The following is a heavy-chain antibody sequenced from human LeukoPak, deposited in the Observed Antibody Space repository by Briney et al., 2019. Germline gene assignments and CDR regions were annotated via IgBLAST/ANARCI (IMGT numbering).Heavy chain of an antibody. J-gene: IGHJ6*02. CDR2: ISWNSGTI. Sequence: GGSLRLFCAASGFTFDDYAMHWVRQAPGKGLGCVSGISWNSGTIVYADSVKGRFTISRDNAKNSLYLQMNSLRTEDTALYYCAKDMDGGQRDLVILEAVLDVWGQGTTVTVSS. D-gene: IGHD2-15*01. CDR1: GFTFDDYA. CDR3: AKDMDGGQRDLVILEAVLDV. V-gene: IGHV3-9*01.